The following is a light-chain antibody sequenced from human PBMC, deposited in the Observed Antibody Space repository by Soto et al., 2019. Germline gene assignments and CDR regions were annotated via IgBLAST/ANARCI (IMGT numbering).Light chain of an antibody. Sequence: QSALTQPASVSGSPGQSIAISCTGTSSDVGAYNYVSWYQQYPGKAPKLVIFDVSYRPSGVSTRFSGSKSGNTASLTISGLQAEDEADYYCKSFITSDTYVFGPGTKVTVL. V-gene: IGLV2-14*03. CDR3: KSFITSDTYV. CDR2: DVS. J-gene: IGLJ1*01. CDR1: SSDVGAYNY.